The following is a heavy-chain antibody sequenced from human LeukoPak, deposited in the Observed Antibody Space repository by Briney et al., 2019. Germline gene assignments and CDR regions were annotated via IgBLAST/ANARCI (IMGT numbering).Heavy chain of an antibody. CDR1: GLSFSRFA. D-gene: IGHD4-17*01. J-gene: IGHJ3*02. CDR2: ISSSGSTI. Sequence: PGGSLRLSCAASGLSFSRFAMNWVRQAPGKGLEWVSYISSSGSTIYFADSMKGRFTISRDNARDSLYLQMSSLRAEDTAVYYCARDQLRTGAFDIWGQGTMVTVSS. CDR3: ARDQLRTGAFDI. V-gene: IGHV3-48*03.